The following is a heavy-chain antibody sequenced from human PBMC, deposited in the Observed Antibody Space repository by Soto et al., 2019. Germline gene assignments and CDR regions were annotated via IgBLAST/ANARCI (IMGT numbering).Heavy chain of an antibody. V-gene: IGHV1-69*13. Sequence: SVNVSCKPSGGTFSSYAISWVRQAPGQGLEWMGGIIPIFGTANYAQKFQGRVTITADESTSTAYMELSSLRSEDTAVYYCARSEVYSSGWYNWFDPWGQGTLVTVSS. CDR1: GGTFSSYA. CDR3: ARSEVYSSGWYNWFDP. J-gene: IGHJ5*02. CDR2: IIPIFGTA. D-gene: IGHD6-19*01.